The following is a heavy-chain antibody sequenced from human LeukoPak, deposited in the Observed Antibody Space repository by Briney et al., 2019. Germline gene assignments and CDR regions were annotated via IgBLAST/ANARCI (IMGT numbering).Heavy chain of an antibody. V-gene: IGHV4-34*01. D-gene: IGHD2-2*01. Sequence: SETLSLTCAVYGGSFSGYYWSWIRQPPGKGLEWIGEINHSGSTNYNPSLKSRVTISVDTSKNQFSLKLSSVTAPDTAVYYCARGYCSSTSCYVLWSNWFDPWGQGTLVTVSS. CDR1: GGSFSGYY. J-gene: IGHJ5*02. CDR3: ARGYCSSTSCYVLWSNWFDP. CDR2: INHSGST.